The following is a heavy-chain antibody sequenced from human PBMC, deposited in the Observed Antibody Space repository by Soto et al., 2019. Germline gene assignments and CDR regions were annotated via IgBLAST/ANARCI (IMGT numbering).Heavy chain of an antibody. Sequence: SVKVSCKASGGTFSSYAISWVRQAPGQGLEWMGGIIPIFGTANYAQKFQGRVTITADESTSTAYMELSSLRSEDTAVYYCARDYYDSSGYDRDGFDYWGQEPCSPSPQ. V-gene: IGHV1-69*13. CDR3: ARDYYDSSGYDRDGFDY. CDR2: IIPIFGTA. J-gene: IGHJ4*01. CDR1: GGTFSSYA. D-gene: IGHD3-22*01.